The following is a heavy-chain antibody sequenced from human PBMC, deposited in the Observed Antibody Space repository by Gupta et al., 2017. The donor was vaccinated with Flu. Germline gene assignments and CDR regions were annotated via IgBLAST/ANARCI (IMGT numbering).Heavy chain of an antibody. Sequence: QVQLVQSGAEVKRLGASVKVSCKASGYTVTNYGVTWVRQAPGQGLEWMGWISSYNGNTNLPQKLQDRVTMTTDTSTSTAYMELRSLRSDDTAVYYCARNPIGYYDGTAYSYYFDYWGQGTLVTVSS. CDR1: GYTVTNYG. CDR2: ISSYNGNT. CDR3: ARNPIGYYDGTAYSYYFDY. J-gene: IGHJ4*02. D-gene: IGHD3-22*01. V-gene: IGHV1-18*01.